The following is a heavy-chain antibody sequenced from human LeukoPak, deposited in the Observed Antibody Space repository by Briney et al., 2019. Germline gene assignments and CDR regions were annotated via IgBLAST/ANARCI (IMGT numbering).Heavy chain of an antibody. Sequence: SEALSLTCTVSGGSISSGDYYWSWIRQPPGKGLEWIGYIYYSGSTYYNPSLKSRVTISVDTSKNQFSLKLSSVTAADTAVYYCARDVLRWGGGAFDIWGQGTMVTVSS. CDR1: GGSISSGDYY. J-gene: IGHJ3*02. D-gene: IGHD3-3*01. V-gene: IGHV4-30-4*01. CDR2: IYYSGST. CDR3: ARDVLRWGGGAFDI.